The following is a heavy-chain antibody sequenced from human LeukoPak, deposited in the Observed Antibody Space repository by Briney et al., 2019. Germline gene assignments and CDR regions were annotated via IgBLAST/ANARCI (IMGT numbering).Heavy chain of an antibody. J-gene: IGHJ3*02. CDR1: GGSISHYY. CDR2: IYYRGST. D-gene: IGHD3-22*01. V-gene: IGHV4-59*13. Sequence: SETLSLTCSVSGGSISHYYWSWIRQSPGKGLEWVGCIYYRGSTDYNPSLKSRVTISVDTSNNQFSLKLTSVTAADTAVYYCARSGDSSGYFYAFDIWGQGTMVTVSS. CDR3: ARSGDSSGYFYAFDI.